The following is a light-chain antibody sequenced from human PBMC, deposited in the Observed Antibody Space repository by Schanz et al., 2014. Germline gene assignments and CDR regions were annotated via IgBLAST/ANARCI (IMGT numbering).Light chain of an antibody. Sequence: DIQMTQSPSSLSASVGDRVTITCRASQAISNYLAWYQQKPGKVPKLLIYGASTLQSGVPSRFSGSGSGTDFTLTISSLQPEDVATYYCQKYSSALWTFGQGTKVEIK. CDR2: GAS. CDR1: QAISNY. J-gene: IGKJ1*01. CDR3: QKYSSALWT. V-gene: IGKV1-27*01.